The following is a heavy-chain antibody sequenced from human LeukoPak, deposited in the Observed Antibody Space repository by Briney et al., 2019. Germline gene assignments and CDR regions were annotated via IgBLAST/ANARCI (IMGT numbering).Heavy chain of an antibody. D-gene: IGHD1-14*01. V-gene: IGHV3-7*03. J-gene: IGHJ4*01. Sequence: GGSLRLSCSASGFTFGSYWMSWVRQAPGKGPEWVANIKQDGSEINYVDSVKGRFIISRDNAKNSLYLQMNSLRVDDTAVYYCAGGSGWITGDWGHGTLVTVSS. CDR3: AGGSGWITGD. CDR2: IKQDGSEI. CDR1: GFTFGSYW.